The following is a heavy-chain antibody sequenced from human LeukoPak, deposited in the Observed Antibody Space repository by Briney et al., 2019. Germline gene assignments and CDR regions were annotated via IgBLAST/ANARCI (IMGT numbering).Heavy chain of an antibody. J-gene: IGHJ4*02. CDR3: ASLKGLFDYFDY. Sequence: ASVKVSCKASGYTFTSYYMHWVRQAPGQGLEWMGIINPSGGSTSYAQKFQGRVTMTRDTSTSTVYMELGSLRSEDTAVYYCASLKGLFDYFDYWGQGILVTVYS. D-gene: IGHD3-22*01. CDR2: INPSGGST. V-gene: IGHV1-46*01. CDR1: GYTFTSYY.